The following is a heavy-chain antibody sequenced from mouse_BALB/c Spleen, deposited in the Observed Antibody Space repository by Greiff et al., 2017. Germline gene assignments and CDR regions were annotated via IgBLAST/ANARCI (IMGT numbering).Heavy chain of an antibody. J-gene: IGHJ4*01. Sequence: EVKLVESGGGLVQPGGSRKLSCAASGFTFSSFGMHWVRQAPEKGLEWVAYISSGSSTIYYADTVKGRFTISRDNPKNTLFLQMTSLRSEDTAMYYCARSAPYYAMHYWGQGTSVTVSS. CDR3: ARSAPYYAMHY. V-gene: IGHV5-17*02. CDR1: GFTFSSFG. CDR2: ISSGSSTI.